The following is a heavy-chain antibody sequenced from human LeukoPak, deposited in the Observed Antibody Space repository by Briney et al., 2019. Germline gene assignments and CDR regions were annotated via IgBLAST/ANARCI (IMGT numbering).Heavy chain of an antibody. J-gene: IGHJ6*03. Sequence: PGGSLRLSCTASEFPFVDYAMSWFRQAPGKGLEWVGFIRSKEYGGTIEYAASVKGRFTISRDDSKRIGYLQMNSLKTEDTGVYYCTRNMGESIYFYYYMDVWGKGTTVTVSS. CDR1: EFPFVDYA. CDR2: IRSKEYGGTI. D-gene: IGHD1-26*01. V-gene: IGHV3-49*03. CDR3: TRNMGESIYFYYYMDV.